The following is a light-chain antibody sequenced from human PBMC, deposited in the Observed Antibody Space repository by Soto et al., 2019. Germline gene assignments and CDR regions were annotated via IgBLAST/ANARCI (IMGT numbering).Light chain of an antibody. V-gene: IGKV3-11*01. CDR2: DAS. CDR1: QSVSSY. J-gene: IGKJ4*01. CDR3: QQRSNWPLT. Sequence: EIVLTQSPGTLSLSPGKRATLSCRASQSVSSYLAWYQQKPGQAPRLLIYDASNRATGIPARFSGSGSGTDFTLTISSLEPEDFAVYYCQQRSNWPLTFGGGTKVDIK.